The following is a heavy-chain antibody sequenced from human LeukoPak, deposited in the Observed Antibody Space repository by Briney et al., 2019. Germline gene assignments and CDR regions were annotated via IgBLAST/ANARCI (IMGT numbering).Heavy chain of an antibody. V-gene: IGHV3-53*01. J-gene: IGHJ5*02. CDR1: GFTVSSNY. Sequence: GGSLRLSCAASGFTVSSNYMSWVRQAPGKGLEWVAVIYSSGNTKYADSVKGRFTISRDNSKNTLYLDMNSLRAEDTAVYYCAGGALYSSGWLNRSDPWGQGTLVTVSS. CDR3: AGGALYSSGWLNRSDP. D-gene: IGHD6-19*01. CDR2: IYSSGNT.